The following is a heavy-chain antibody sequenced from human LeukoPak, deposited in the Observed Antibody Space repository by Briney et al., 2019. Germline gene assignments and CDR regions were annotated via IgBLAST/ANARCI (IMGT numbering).Heavy chain of an antibody. CDR1: GFTFSSYD. V-gene: IGHV3-30*09. J-gene: IGHJ4*02. CDR2: ISYDGSNK. Sequence: GRSLRLSCAASGFTFSSYDMHWVRQAPGKGLEWVADISYDGSNKYYADSVKGRFAISRDNSKNTVYLQMNSLRVEDTAVYYCARANTPFADYRGQGTLVTVSS. CDR3: ARANTPFADY. D-gene: IGHD2-2*02.